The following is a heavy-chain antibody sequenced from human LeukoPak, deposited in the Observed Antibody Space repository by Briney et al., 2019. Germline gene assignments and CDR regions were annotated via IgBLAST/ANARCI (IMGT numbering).Heavy chain of an antibody. CDR1: GYTFTSYY. J-gene: IGHJ6*03. D-gene: IGHD3-3*01. V-gene: IGHV1-46*01. CDR3: ARCRGTRRYYYYYMDV. CDR2: INPSGGST. Sequence: GASVKVSCKASGYTFTSYYMHWVRQAPGQGLEWMGIINPSGGSTSYAQKFQGRVTMTRDMSTSTVYMELRSLRSDDTAVYYCARCRGTRRYYYYYMDVWGKGTTVTVSS.